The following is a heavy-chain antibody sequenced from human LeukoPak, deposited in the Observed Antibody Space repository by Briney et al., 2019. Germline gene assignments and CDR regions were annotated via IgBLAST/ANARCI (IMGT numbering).Heavy chain of an antibody. V-gene: IGHV1-2*02. CDR2: INPNSGGT. CDR1: GYSFTTYY. CDR3: ARVLGYYDRLDQFDC. Sequence: GASVKVSCKASGYSFTTYYIHWLRQAPGQGLEWMGWINPNSGGTNSAQQFQGRVTLTRDTSISTAYMELSRLRSDDTAVYYCARVLGYYDRLDQFDCWGQGTLVTVFS. D-gene: IGHD3-22*01. J-gene: IGHJ4*02.